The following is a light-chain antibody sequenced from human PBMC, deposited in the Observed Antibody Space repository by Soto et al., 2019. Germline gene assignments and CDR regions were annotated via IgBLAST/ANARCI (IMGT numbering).Light chain of an antibody. Sequence: QSALTQPASVSGSPGQSIAISCTGTSSDIGAYNYVSWYQHHPGKAPKLIIYDVSSRPSGVSNRFSGSKSGNAASLTTSGLQADYEADYFCASYTAYNPFVVFGGGTKVTVL. CDR2: DVS. CDR1: SSDIGAYNY. CDR3: ASYTAYNPFVV. J-gene: IGLJ2*01. V-gene: IGLV2-14*01.